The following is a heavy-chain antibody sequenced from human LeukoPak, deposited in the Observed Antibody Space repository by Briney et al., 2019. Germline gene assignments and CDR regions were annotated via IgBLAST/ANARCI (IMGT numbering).Heavy chain of an antibody. CDR1: GFTFSSNY. Sequence: GGSLRLSCAASGFTFSSNYMSWVRQAPGKGLEWVSVIYGGGSTYYADSVKGRFTISRDNSKNTLYLQMNSLTAEDTAVYYCARVGVVPAAIPDGFDIWGQGTMVTVSS. V-gene: IGHV3-53*01. J-gene: IGHJ3*02. CDR2: IYGGGST. CDR3: ARVGVVPAAIPDGFDI. D-gene: IGHD2-2*01.